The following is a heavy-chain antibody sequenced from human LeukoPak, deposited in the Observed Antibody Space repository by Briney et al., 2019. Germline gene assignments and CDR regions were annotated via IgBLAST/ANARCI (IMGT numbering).Heavy chain of an antibody. V-gene: IGHV1-2*02. CDR3: ARDTAMVADY. CDR2: INPNSGGT. CDR1: GYTFTGYY. Sequence: GPVKVSCKAFGYTFTGYYMHWVRQAPGQGLEWMGWINPNSGGTNYAQKFQGRVTMIRDTSISTAYMELSRLRSDDTAVYYCARDTAMVADYWGQGTLVTVSS. D-gene: IGHD5-18*01. J-gene: IGHJ4*02.